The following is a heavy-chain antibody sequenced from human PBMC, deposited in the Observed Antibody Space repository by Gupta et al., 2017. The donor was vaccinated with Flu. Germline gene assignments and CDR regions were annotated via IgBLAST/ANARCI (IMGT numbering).Heavy chain of an antibody. V-gene: IGHV3-74*01. CDR3: IRVYSGDYDFDS. Sequence: EVQLVESGGGLVQPGGSQRLSCAASGFTLSSYWMHWVRQAPGKGLVWVSRINSDGSTTTDADSVRGRFTISRDKAKKTLYLHMNSLRDEETAVYYCIRVYSGDYDFDSWGQGTLVTVSS. J-gene: IGHJ4*02. CDR1: GFTLSSYW. D-gene: IGHD4-17*01. CDR2: INSDGSTT.